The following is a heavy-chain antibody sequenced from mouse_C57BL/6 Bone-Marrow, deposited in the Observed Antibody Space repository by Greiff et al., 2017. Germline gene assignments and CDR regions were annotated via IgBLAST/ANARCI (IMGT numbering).Heavy chain of an antibody. D-gene: IGHD1-1*01. Sequence: QVQLQQPGAELVKPGASVKLSCKASGYTFTSYWMDWVKQRPGPGLEWIGMIHPNSGSTNYNEKFKSKATLTVDKSSSTAYMQLSSLTSEDSAVYYCARFGYYYGGNYWGQGTTLTVSS. CDR2: IHPNSGST. J-gene: IGHJ2*01. CDR1: GYTFTSYW. CDR3: ARFGYYYGGNY. V-gene: IGHV1-64*01.